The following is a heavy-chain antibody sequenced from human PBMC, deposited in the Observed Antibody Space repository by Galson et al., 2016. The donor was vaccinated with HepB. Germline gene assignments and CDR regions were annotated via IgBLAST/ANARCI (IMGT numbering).Heavy chain of an antibody. CDR3: AADRGITFDWSPLDY. Sequence: SVKVSCKASGFTFTSSAVQWVRQARGQRLEWIGWIVVGSGNTTYAQKLQERVTITRYISTATANMALSSLRSEDPAVYYCAADRGITFDWSPLDYWGQGTLVTVSS. D-gene: IGHD3-9*01. J-gene: IGHJ4*02. CDR2: IVVGSGNT. CDR1: GFTFTSSA. V-gene: IGHV1-58*01.